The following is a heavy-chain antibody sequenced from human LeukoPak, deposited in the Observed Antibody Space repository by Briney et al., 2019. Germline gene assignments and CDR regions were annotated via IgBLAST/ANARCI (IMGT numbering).Heavy chain of an antibody. J-gene: IGHJ2*01. V-gene: IGHV4-59*01. CDR3: ARGYSSSWYWYFDL. D-gene: IGHD6-13*01. CDR1: GGSISSYY. Sequence: SETLSLTCTVPGGSISSYYWSWIRQPPGKGLEWIGYIYYSGSTNYNPSLKSRVTISVDTSKNQFSLKLSSVSAADTAVYYCARGYSSSWYWYFDLWGRGTLVTVSS. CDR2: IYYSGST.